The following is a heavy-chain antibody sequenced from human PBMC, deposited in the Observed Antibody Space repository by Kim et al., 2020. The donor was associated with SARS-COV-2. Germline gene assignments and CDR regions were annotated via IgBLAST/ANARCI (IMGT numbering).Heavy chain of an antibody. CDR3: AAGRDGSYWDEIDY. D-gene: IGHD1-26*01. J-gene: IGHJ4*02. Sequence: SQKFQGRVTITRDTSASTAYMELSSLRSEDTAVYYCAAGRDGSYWDEIDYWGQGTLVTVSS. V-gene: IGHV1-3*01.